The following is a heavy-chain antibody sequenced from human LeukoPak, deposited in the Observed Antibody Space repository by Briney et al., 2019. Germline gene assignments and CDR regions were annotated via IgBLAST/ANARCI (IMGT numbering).Heavy chain of an antibody. Sequence: SETLSLTCTVSGGSISTYSWSWIRQPPGKGLEWIGYIYYSGNTNYNPSLKSRVTISVDTSKNQFSLKLSSVTAADTAVYYCARVRLVGYDILTGYYSFDNWGQGTLVTVSS. CDR3: ARVRLVGYDILTGYYSFDN. CDR2: IYYSGNT. D-gene: IGHD3-9*01. V-gene: IGHV4-59*01. J-gene: IGHJ4*02. CDR1: GGSISTYS.